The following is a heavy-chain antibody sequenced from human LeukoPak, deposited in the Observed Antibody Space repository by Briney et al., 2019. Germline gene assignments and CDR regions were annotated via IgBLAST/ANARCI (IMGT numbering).Heavy chain of an antibody. CDR2: INHSGST. CDR3: ARGRVEMATIDFDY. J-gene: IGHJ4*02. D-gene: IGHD5-24*01. V-gene: IGHV4-34*01. CDR1: GGSFIGYY. Sequence: SETLSLTCAVYGGSFIGYYWSWIRQSPGKGLEWIGEINHSGSTNYNASLKSRVTISADTSKNHFSLKLSSVTAADTAMYYCARGRVEMATIDFDYWGQGTLVTVSS.